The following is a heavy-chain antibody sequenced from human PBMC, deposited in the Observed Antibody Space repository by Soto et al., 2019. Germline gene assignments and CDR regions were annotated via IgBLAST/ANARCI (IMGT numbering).Heavy chain of an antibody. CDR2: IWYDGSNK. V-gene: IGHV3-33*01. Sequence: GGSLRLSCTASGFTFSSYGMHWVRQAPGKGLEWVAVIWYDGSNKYYADSVKGRFTISRDNSKNTLYLQMNSLRAEDTAVYYCAREIYDFWSDYTIRSFDYWGQGTLVTVSS. CDR3: AREIYDFWSDYTIRSFDY. J-gene: IGHJ4*02. CDR1: GFTFSSYG. D-gene: IGHD3-3*01.